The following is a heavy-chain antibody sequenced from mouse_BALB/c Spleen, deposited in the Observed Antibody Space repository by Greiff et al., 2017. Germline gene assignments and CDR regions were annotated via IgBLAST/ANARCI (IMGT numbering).Heavy chain of an antibody. Sequence: EVKLQESGPGLVKPSQSLSLTCTVTGYSITSDYAWNWIRQFPGNKLEWMGYISYSGSTSYNPSLKSRISITRDTSKNQFFLQLNSVTTEDTATYYCARGADYYGSSPFDYWGQGTTLTVSS. CDR2: ISYSGST. J-gene: IGHJ2*01. CDR1: GYSITSDYA. CDR3: ARGADYYGSSPFDY. V-gene: IGHV3-2*02. D-gene: IGHD1-1*01.